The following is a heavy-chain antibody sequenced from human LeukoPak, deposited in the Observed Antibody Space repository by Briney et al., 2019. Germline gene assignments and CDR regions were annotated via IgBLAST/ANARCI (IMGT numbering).Heavy chain of an antibody. V-gene: IGHV4-39*07. CDR2: IYYSGST. J-gene: IGHJ4*02. CDR3: ARDGGALTIFGVVPGVFDY. Sequence: SETLSLTCTVSGGSLSSSSYYWGRIRQPPGKGLEWIGSIYYSGSTYYNPPLKSRVTISVDTSKNQFSLKLSSVTAADTAVYYCARDGGALTIFGVVPGVFDYWSQGTLVTVSS. CDR1: GGSLSSSSYY. D-gene: IGHD3-3*01.